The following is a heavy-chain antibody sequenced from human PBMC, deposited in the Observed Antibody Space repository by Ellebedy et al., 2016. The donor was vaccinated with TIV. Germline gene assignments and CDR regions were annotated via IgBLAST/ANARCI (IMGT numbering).Heavy chain of an antibody. CDR2: IYQDGSAP. V-gene: IGHV3-7*01. CDR3: ARRGSYGDYAVQVNSWFDR. D-gene: IGHD4-17*01. CDR1: GFSFRSYW. Sequence: PGGSLRLSCAASGFSFRSYWMSWVRQAPGKGLEWVANIYQDGSAPYYVDSVKGRFTISRDNAKNSLFLQMTSLRVEDTAVYYCARRGSYGDYAVQVNSWFDRWGRGTLVSVSS. J-gene: IGHJ5*02.